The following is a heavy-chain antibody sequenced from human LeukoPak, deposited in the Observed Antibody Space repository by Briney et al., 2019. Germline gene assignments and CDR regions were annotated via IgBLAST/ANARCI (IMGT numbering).Heavy chain of an antibody. V-gene: IGHV3-30*18. Sequence: GGSLRLSCAASGFNFSSYGMHWVRQAPGKGLEWGAVISYDGSNKYYADSVKGRFTISRDNSKNTLYLQMNSLRAEDTAVYYCAKDYARLVIPDYWGQGTLVTVSS. D-gene: IGHD3-9*01. CDR3: AKDYARLVIPDY. CDR2: ISYDGSNK. CDR1: GFNFSSYG. J-gene: IGHJ4*02.